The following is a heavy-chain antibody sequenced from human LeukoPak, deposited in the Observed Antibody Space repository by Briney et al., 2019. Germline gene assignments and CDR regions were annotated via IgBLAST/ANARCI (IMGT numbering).Heavy chain of an antibody. CDR1: GFTFSTFA. CDR2: IFPSGGEI. D-gene: IGHD2-8*02. Sequence: GGSLRLSCAASGFTFSTFAMIWVRQPPGKGLEWVSSIFPSGGEIHYADSVRGRFTISRDNSKSTLSLQMNSLGAEDTAIYYCATYRQVLLPFESWGQGTLVTVSS. V-gene: IGHV3-23*01. J-gene: IGHJ4*02. CDR3: ATYRQVLLPFES.